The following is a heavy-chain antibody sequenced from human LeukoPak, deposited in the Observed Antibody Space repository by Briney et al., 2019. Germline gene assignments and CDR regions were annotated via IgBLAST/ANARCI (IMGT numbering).Heavy chain of an antibody. Sequence: PGGSLRLSCAASGFTFSDYYMSWIRQAPGKGLEWVSYISSSNSYTNYADSVKGRFYADSVKGRFTISRDNAKNSLYLQMNSLRTEATAVYYCASLTYYFDSSGYYPGYCHHWGQGTLVTVVS. CDR3: ASLTYYFDSSGYYPGYCHH. J-gene: IGHJ1*01. D-gene: IGHD3-22*01. CDR1: GFTFSDYY. V-gene: IGHV3-11*03. CDR2: ISSSNSYT.